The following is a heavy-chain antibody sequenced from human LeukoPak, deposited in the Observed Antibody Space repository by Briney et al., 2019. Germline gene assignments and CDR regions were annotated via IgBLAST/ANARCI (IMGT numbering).Heavy chain of an antibody. CDR1: GFTFSSYW. D-gene: IGHD5-24*01. Sequence: GGSLRLSCAASGFTFSSYWMSWVRQAPGKGLEWVANIKQDGSEKYYVDSVKGRFTISRDNAKNSLYLQMNSLRAEDTAVYYCAGGGEMATDAFDTWGQGTMVTVSS. J-gene: IGHJ3*02. CDR2: IKQDGSEK. CDR3: AGGGEMATDAFDT. V-gene: IGHV3-7*01.